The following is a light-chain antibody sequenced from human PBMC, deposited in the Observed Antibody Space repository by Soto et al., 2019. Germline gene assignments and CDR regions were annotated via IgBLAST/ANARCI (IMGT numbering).Light chain of an antibody. V-gene: IGKV1-5*03. J-gene: IGKJ1*01. Sequence: DIQMTQSPSTLSASVGDRVTITCRASKSISSWLAWYQQKPGKAPKLLIYKASSLESGVPSRFSGSGSGTEFTLTISSLQPDDFATYYCEQYNIYWTFGQGTKVEI. CDR3: EQYNIYWT. CDR1: KSISSW. CDR2: KAS.